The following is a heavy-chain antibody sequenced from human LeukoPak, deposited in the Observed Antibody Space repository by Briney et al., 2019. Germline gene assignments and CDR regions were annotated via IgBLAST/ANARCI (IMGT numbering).Heavy chain of an antibody. CDR3: ARGVMVAGSRRWFDL. Sequence: AGSLTLSCTASGFTVSSNCISWVRHPQGQGLGRDSVMYSGGSTYYADSVKGRFTISRDNSKNTLYLQMNSLRAEDTAVYYCARGVMVAGSRRWFDLWGQGTLVTVSS. CDR2: MYSGGST. D-gene: IGHD6-19*01. CDR1: GFTVSSNC. V-gene: IGHV3-53*01. J-gene: IGHJ5*02.